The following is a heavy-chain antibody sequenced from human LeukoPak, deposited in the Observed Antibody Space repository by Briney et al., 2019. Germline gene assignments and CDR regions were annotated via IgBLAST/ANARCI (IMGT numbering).Heavy chain of an antibody. CDR1: GGSISSSNW. CDR3: ARAPLGDFWSEADAFDI. V-gene: IGHV4-4*02. CDR2: IYHSGST. D-gene: IGHD3-3*01. Sequence: PSGTLSLTCAVSGGSISSSNWWSWVRQPPGKGLEWIGEIYHSGSTNYNPSLKSRVTISVDKSKNQFSLKLSSVTAADTAVYYCARAPLGDFWSEADAFDIWGQGTMVTVSS. J-gene: IGHJ3*02.